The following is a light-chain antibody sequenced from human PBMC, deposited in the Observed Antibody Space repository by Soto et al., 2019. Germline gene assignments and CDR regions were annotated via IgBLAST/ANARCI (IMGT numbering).Light chain of an antibody. CDR1: SSVSTY. CDR3: QQHRNWPWT. V-gene: IGKV3-11*02. CDR2: DAS. J-gene: IGKJ1*01. Sequence: EIVLTQSPGTLSLSPGERATLSCRASSSVSTYLAWYQQKPGQAPRLLIYDASNRATGIPARSSGSGSGRDFTLTISSLEPEDFAVYYCQQHRNWPWTFGQGTKVEI.